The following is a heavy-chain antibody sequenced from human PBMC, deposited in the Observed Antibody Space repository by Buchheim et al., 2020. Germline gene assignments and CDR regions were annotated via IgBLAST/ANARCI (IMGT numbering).Heavy chain of an antibody. CDR3: ARDQPGDSSGYYESYYFDY. CDR2: IKQDGSEK. J-gene: IGHJ4*02. V-gene: IGHV3-7*01. Sequence: EVQLVESGGGLVQPGGSLRLSCAASGFTFSSYWMSWVRQAPGKGLEWVANIKQDGSEKYYVDSVKGRFTISRDNAKNSLYLQMNSLRAEDTAVYYCARDQPGDSSGYYESYYFDYWGQGTL. D-gene: IGHD3-22*01. CDR1: GFTFSSYW.